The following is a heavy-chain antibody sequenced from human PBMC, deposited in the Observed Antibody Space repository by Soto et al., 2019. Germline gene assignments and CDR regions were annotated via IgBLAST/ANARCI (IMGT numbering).Heavy chain of an antibody. CDR2: ISGGGDTT. CDR3: AKGRGVSGSPTPRVDV. Sequence: EVQLLESGGGLVQPGGSLRLSCAASGFTFNNYAMTWVRQAPGKGLEWVSAISGGGDTTSYADSVKGRFTVSRDGSKNTLYQQMSSRRDEDTALYCCAKGRGVSGSPTPRVDVWGQGTLVTVSS. J-gene: IGHJ4*02. V-gene: IGHV3-23*01. CDR1: GFTFNNYA. D-gene: IGHD3-16*01.